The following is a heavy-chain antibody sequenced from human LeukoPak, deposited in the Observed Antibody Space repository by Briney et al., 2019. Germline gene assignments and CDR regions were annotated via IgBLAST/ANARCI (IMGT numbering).Heavy chain of an antibody. Sequence: ASVKVSCKASGYTFTDHYFHWVRQAPGQGLEWMGWIDCNSGGTRYGQNFQGRVALTRDTSINTAYMELSSLKSDDTAVYYCARDLVIGISGGFYSYMDVWGKGTMVTVSS. J-gene: IGHJ6*03. V-gene: IGHV1-2*02. CDR3: ARDLVIGISGGFYSYMDV. CDR1: GYTFTDHY. D-gene: IGHD2/OR15-2a*01. CDR2: IDCNSGGT.